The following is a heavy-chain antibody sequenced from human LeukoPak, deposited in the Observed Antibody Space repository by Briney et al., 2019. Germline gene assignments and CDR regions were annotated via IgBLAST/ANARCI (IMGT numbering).Heavy chain of an antibody. V-gene: IGHV1-18*01. Sequence: ASVKVSCKASGYTFTSYGISWVRQAPGQGLEWMGWISAYNGNTNYAQKLQGRVTMTTDTSTSTAYMELRSLRSDDTAVYYCARDQRIAAAGTRVDYWGQGTLVTVPS. CDR2: ISAYNGNT. CDR1: GYTFTSYG. J-gene: IGHJ4*02. CDR3: ARDQRIAAAGTRVDY. D-gene: IGHD6-13*01.